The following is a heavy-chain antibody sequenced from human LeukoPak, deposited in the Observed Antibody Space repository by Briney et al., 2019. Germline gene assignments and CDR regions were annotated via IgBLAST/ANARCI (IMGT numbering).Heavy chain of an antibody. D-gene: IGHD6-19*01. CDR3: ARSPSGSGWYQGGIDY. Sequence: PSETLSLTCAVYGGSFSGYYWSSIRQPPAKGLHWIGEINHSGSTNYNPSLKSRVTISVDTSKNQFSLKLSSVTAADTAVYYCARSPSGSGWYQGGIDYWGQGTLVTVSS. V-gene: IGHV4-34*01. J-gene: IGHJ4*02. CDR1: GGSFSGYY. CDR2: INHSGST.